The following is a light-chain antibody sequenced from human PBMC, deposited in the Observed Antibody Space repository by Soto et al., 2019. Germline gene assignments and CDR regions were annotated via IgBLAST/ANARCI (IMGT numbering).Light chain of an antibody. CDR3: QQYNSYPYT. CDR2: MAS. V-gene: IGKV1-5*03. J-gene: IGKJ2*01. Sequence: DIPMTQSPSTLSASVGDRVTITCRASQNIYNWLAWYQQKPGKAPKLLIYMASTLESGVPSRFSGSGSGTEFTLTISGLQPDDFATYSCQQYNSYPYTFGQRTKLEMK. CDR1: QNIYNW.